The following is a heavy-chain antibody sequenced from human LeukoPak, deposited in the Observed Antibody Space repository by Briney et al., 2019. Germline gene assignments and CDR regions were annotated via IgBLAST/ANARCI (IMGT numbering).Heavy chain of an antibody. CDR3: ARDERYCNGDNHYPDLGY. CDR2: INPNTGDT. D-gene: IGHD2-15*01. Sequence: GPSVKVSCKASGYTFTGYYLFWVRQAPGQGLEWMGWINPNTGDTKYGQKFQGRVTLTRDTSIRTTYMELSSLRSDDTAVYYCARDERYCNGDNHYPDLGYWGQGTLVTVSS. V-gene: IGHV1-2*02. CDR1: GYTFTGYY. J-gene: IGHJ4*02.